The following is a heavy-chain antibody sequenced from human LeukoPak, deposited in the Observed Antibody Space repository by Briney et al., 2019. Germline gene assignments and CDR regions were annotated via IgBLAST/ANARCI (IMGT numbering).Heavy chain of an antibody. V-gene: IGHV4-59*01. Sequence: SSETLSLTCTVSGGSISSYYWSWIRQPPGKGLEWIGYIYYSGSTNYNPSLKSRVTISVDTSKNQFSLKLSSVTAADTAVYYCARRYLGAFDIWGQGTMVTVSS. CDR2: IYYSGST. J-gene: IGHJ3*02. D-gene: IGHD3-9*01. CDR1: GGSISSYY. CDR3: ARRYLGAFDI.